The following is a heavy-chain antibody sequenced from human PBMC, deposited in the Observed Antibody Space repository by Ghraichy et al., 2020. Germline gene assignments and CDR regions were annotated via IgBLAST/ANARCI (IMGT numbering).Heavy chain of an antibody. Sequence: ETLSLTCTVSDASVTSGRFYWNWIRQSPGKGLEWLGYISYSGSTDYNPSLKGRLTVSADTPRNQFSLKLSSVTAADTAVYYCATGTRRYLFDSWGQGSLVTVSS. CDR2: ISYSGST. CDR3: ATGTRRYLFDS. V-gene: IGHV4-61*01. J-gene: IGHJ4*02. D-gene: IGHD1-26*01. CDR1: DASVTSGRFY.